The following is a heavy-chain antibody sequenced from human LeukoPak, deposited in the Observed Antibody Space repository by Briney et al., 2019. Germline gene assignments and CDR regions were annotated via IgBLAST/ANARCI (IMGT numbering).Heavy chain of an antibody. CDR2: IYTSGST. D-gene: IGHD3-9*01. CDR3: ARVGYDILTGYYSAYYYYYMDV. Sequence: SETLSLTCTLSGGSISSYYWRWIPQPAGRGLGGIGRIYTSGSTNYNPSLKSRVTMSVDTSKNQFSLKLSSVTAADTAVYYCARVGYDILTGYYSAYYYYYMDVWGKGTTVTVSS. CDR1: GGSISSYY. J-gene: IGHJ6*03. V-gene: IGHV4-4*07.